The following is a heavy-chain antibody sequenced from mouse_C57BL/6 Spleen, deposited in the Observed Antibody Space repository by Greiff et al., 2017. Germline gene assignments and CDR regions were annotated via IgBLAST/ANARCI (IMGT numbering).Heavy chain of an antibody. V-gene: IGHV1-82*01. Sequence: VQLKQSGPELVKPGASVKISCKASGNAFSSSWMNWVKQRPGKGLEWIGRIYPGDGDTKYNGKFKGKATLTADKSSSTAYMQLSSLTSEDSAVYFCASEGNGYAMDYWGQGTSVTVSS. CDR2: IYPGDGDT. J-gene: IGHJ4*01. CDR1: GNAFSSSW. CDR3: ASEGNGYAMDY. D-gene: IGHD2-1*01.